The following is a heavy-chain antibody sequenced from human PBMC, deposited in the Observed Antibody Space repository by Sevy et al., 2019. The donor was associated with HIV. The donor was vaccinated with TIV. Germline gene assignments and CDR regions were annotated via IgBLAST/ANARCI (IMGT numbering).Heavy chain of an antibody. CDR3: ARDGLITMVRGVSYYYYGMDV. CDR2: ISSSSSYI. D-gene: IGHD3-10*01. J-gene: IGHJ6*02. V-gene: IGHV3-21*01. Sequence: WGSLRLSCAASGFTFSSYSMNWVRQAPGKGLEWVSSISSSSSYIYYADSVKGRFTISRDNAKNSLYLQMNSLRAEDTAVYYCARDGLITMVRGVSYYYYGMDVWGQGTTVTVSS. CDR1: GFTFSSYS.